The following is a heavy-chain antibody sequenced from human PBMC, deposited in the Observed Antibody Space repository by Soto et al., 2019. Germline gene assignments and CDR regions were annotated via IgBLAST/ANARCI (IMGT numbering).Heavy chain of an antibody. D-gene: IGHD2-2*01. CDR3: ATGGGSTKVDY. V-gene: IGHV4-31*03. CDR1: GGSITSSGYY. CDR2: TSNSGST. Sequence: QVQLQESGPGLVKPSQTLSLTCTVSGGSITSSGYYWSWIRQHPGEGLEWIGFTSNSGSTSYNPSLKSRVTIAVDTSSNQSSLHLKSVTAADTAVYYFATGGGSTKVDYWGQGTLVTVSP. J-gene: IGHJ4*02.